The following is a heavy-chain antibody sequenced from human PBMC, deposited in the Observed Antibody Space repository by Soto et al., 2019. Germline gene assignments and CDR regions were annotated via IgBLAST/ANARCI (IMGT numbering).Heavy chain of an antibody. CDR1: GGSISSYY. V-gene: IGHV4-59*01. CDR3: ARGIAAAGNEYYYYGTDV. J-gene: IGHJ6*02. Sequence: SETLSLTCSVSGGSISSYYWSWIRQPPGKGLEWIGYIYYSGSTKYNPSLKSRVTISVDTPKNQFSLKLSSVTAADTAVYYCARGIAAAGNEYYYYGTDVWGQGTTVTVS. CDR2: IYYSGST. D-gene: IGHD6-13*01.